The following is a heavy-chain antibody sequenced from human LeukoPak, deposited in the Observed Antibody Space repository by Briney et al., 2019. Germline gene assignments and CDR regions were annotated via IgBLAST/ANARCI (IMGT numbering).Heavy chain of an antibody. CDR3: AKDHVYSSSWNWFDP. CDR2: ISGSGGST. J-gene: IGHJ5*02. CDR1: GFTFSSYA. Sequence: GGSLRLSCAASGFTFSSYAMSWVRQAPGKGLEWVSAISGSGGSTYYADSVKGRFAISRDNSKNTLYLQMDSLRAEDTAVYYCAKDHVYSSSWNWFDPWGQGTLVTVSS. V-gene: IGHV3-23*01. D-gene: IGHD6-13*01.